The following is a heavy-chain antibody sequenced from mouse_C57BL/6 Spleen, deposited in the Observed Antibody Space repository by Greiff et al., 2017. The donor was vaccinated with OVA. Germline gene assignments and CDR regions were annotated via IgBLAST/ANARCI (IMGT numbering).Heavy chain of an antibody. CDR1: GYSFTGYY. V-gene: IGHV1-42*01. Sequence: VQLQQSGPELVKPGASVKISCKASGYSFTGYYMNWVKQSPEKSLEWIGEINPSTGGTTYNQKFKAKATLTVDKSSSTAYMQLKSLTSEDSAVYYCARGDYYSNYAWFAYWGQGTLVTVSA. CDR3: ARGDYYSNYAWFAY. D-gene: IGHD2-5*01. CDR2: INPSTGGT. J-gene: IGHJ3*01.